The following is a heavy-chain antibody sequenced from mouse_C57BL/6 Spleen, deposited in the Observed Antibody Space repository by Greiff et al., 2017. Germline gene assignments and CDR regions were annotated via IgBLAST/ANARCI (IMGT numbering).Heavy chain of an antibody. CDR1: GYTFTSYW. Sequence: VQLQESGAELAKPGASVKLSCKASGYTFTSYWMHWVKQRPGQGLEWIGYINPSSGYTKYNQKFKDKATLTAAKSSSTAYMQLSSLTYEGSAVYYCARSGDYDGAWFAYWGQGTLVTVSA. CDR2: INPSSGYT. D-gene: IGHD2-4*01. CDR3: ARSGDYDGAWFAY. J-gene: IGHJ3*01. V-gene: IGHV1-7*01.